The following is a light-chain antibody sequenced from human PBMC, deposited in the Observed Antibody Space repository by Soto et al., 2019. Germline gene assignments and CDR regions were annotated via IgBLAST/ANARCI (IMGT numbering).Light chain of an antibody. CDR2: DAS. V-gene: IGKV3-11*01. CDR1: QSVSSY. Sequence: EIVLTQSPATLSLSPGERATLSCRASQSVSSYLAWYQQKPCQAPRLLIYDASNRATGIPARFSGSGSGTDFTLTISSLEPEDFAVNYCQQRSNWPPITFGQGTRLEIK. J-gene: IGKJ5*01. CDR3: QQRSNWPPIT.